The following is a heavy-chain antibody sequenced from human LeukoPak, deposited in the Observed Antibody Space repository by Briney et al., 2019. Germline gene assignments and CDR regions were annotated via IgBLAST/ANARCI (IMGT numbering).Heavy chain of an antibody. CDR3: AKDRYYDFWSGYFDY. CDR2: ISGDGGST. J-gene: IGHJ4*02. D-gene: IGHD3-3*01. V-gene: IGHV3-43*02. CDR1: GFTFDDYA. Sequence: GGSLRLSCAASGFTFDDYAMHWVRQAPGKGLEWVSLISGDGGSTYYADSVKGRFTISRDNAKNSLYLQMNSLRAEDTALYYCAKDRYYDFWSGYFDYWGQGTLVTVSS.